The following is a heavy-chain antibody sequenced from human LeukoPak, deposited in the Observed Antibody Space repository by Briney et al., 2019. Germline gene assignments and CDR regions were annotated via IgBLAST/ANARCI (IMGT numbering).Heavy chain of an antibody. CDR2: IYPGNSDT. V-gene: IGHV5-51*01. Sequence: GESLKISCKGSGFSFITYWIGWVRQMPGKGLEWMGIIYPGNSDTRYRPSFQGQVTISADKSISTAYLQWNSLKASDTAMYYCARQSMVRGIDEYVLHWGQGTLVTVSS. CDR3: ARQSMVRGIDEYVLH. D-gene: IGHD3-10*01. CDR1: GFSFITYW. J-gene: IGHJ1*01.